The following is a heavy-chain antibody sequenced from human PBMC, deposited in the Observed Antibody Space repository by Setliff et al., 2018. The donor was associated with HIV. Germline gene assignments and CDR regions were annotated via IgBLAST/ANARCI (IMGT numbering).Heavy chain of an antibody. CDR1: GFAFNAHV. V-gene: IGHV3-30*03. Sequence: GGSLRLSCAASGFAFNAHVMHWVRQAPGKGLEWVAFITYDGSIQHYADSVKGRMTISRDNSNGTVFLQMNSLRADDTAVYFCARSKLLVVPGAPLDLWGQGSLVTVSS. CDR2: ITYDGSIQ. D-gene: IGHD2-15*01. CDR3: ARSKLLVVPGAPLDL. J-gene: IGHJ5*02.